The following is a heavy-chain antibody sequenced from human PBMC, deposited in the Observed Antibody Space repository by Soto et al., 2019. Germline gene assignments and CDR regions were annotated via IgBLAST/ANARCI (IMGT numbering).Heavy chain of an antibody. CDR2: IDPRDSDT. CDR1: GYTFTGYW. D-gene: IGHD6-19*01. CDR3: ARLAGYRSGLPLDN. Sequence: GESLKISCKGSGYTFTGYWVAWVRQMPGRGQAWLGSIDPRDSDTRYSPSFQGQVTISVDKSTPTAHLQGRSLKASDTAIYYCARLAGYRSGLPLDNWGQGTRVTVSS. V-gene: IGHV5-51*01. J-gene: IGHJ4*02.